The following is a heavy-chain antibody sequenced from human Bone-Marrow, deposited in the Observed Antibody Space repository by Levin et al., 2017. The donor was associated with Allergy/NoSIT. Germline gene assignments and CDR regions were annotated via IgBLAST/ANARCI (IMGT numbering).Heavy chain of an antibody. V-gene: IGHV3-73*01. D-gene: IGHD3-3*01. CDR2: ITDRASGYAT. CDR3: GYDFWSGTKDNMNV. J-gene: IGHJ6*03. Sequence: PSETLSLTCVASGFTLSGSAIHWVRQASGKGLEWVGRITDRASGYATAYSSSVEGRFTVSRDDSRNTAYLQMNRLETEDPAVYYCGYDFWSGTKDNMNVWGKGTTVTVSS. CDR1: GFTLSGSA.